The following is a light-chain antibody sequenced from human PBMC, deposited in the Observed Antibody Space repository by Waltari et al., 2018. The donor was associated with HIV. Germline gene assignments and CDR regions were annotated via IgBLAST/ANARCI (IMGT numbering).Light chain of an antibody. J-gene: IGLJ1*01. V-gene: IGLV1-47*01. Sequence: QSVLSQPPSASGTPGQRLTTSFSASMATNIPRDYVRWFRPVPGAAPRLLMYQTDQRPSWVTDRFSGSKSGTSASLVISWLRSEDEAHYYCAAWDDSLSGYVFGTGTKVIVL. CDR1: MATNIPRDY. CDR3: AAWDDSLSGYV. CDR2: QTD.